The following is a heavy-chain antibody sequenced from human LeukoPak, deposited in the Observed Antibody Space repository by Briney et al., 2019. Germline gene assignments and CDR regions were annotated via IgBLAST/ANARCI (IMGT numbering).Heavy chain of an antibody. CDR1: GFTFSNYA. Sequence: GGSLRLSCAASGFTFSNYAMSWVRQAPGKGLEWVSGISGSGGSTYYADSVKGRFTISRDNSKNTLFLQMNSLRAEDTALYYCAKDPRLTTVTTFDCWGQGTLVTVSS. V-gene: IGHV3-23*01. CDR2: ISGSGGST. J-gene: IGHJ4*02. CDR3: AKDPRLTTVTTFDC. D-gene: IGHD4-17*01.